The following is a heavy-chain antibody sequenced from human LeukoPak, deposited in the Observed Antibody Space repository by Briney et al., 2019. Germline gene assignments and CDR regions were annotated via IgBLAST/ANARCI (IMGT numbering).Heavy chain of an antibody. V-gene: IGHV5-51*01. CDR2: IYPGDSDT. J-gene: IGHJ6*03. D-gene: IGHD3-10*01. Sequence: GESLKISCKGSGYSFTSYWIGWVRQMPGKGLEWMGIIYPGDSDTRYSPSFQGQVTISADKSISTAYLQWSSPKASDTAMYYCARLMTMVRGVTSAGLYYYYYMDVWGKGTTVTISS. CDR1: GYSFTSYW. CDR3: ARLMTMVRGVTSAGLYYYYYMDV.